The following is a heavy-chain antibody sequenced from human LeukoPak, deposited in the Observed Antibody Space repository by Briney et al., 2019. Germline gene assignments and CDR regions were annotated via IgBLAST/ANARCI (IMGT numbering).Heavy chain of an antibody. CDR2: IKQDGSEK. Sequence: PGGSLRLSCAASGFTFSSYWMSWVRQAPGKGLEWVANIKQDGSEKYYVYSVNGRFTISRDNAKKSLYLQMNSLRAEDTAVYYCARERIDIVGATTAAFDIWGQGTMVTVSS. V-gene: IGHV3-7*01. CDR1: GFTFSSYW. J-gene: IGHJ3*02. CDR3: ARERIDIVGATTAAFDI. D-gene: IGHD1-26*01.